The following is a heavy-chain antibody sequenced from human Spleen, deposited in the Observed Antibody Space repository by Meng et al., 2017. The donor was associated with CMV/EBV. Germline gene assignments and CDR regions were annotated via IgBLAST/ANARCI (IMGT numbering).Heavy chain of an antibody. CDR2: IRYDGSSK. CDR3: AKDYGGWHLDY. J-gene: IGHJ4*02. Sequence: GESLKISCAASGFTFSTSGMHWVRQAPGKGLEWVAFIRYDGSSKYYADSVKGRFTISRDNSKNTLYLQMNSLRAEDTAVYYCAKDYGGWHLDYWGQGTLVTVSS. V-gene: IGHV3-30*02. D-gene: IGHD4-23*01. CDR1: GFTFSTSG.